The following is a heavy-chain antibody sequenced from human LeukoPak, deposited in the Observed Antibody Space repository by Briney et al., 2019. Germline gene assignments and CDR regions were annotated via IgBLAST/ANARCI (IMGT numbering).Heavy chain of an antibody. V-gene: IGHV3-23*01. CDR1: GFTFSSYA. J-gene: IGHJ4*02. CDR3: ANSVAGTRTFDY. CDR2: MINSGGST. Sequence: PGGSLRLSCAASGFTFSSYAMTWVRQAPGKGLEWVSTMINSGGSTFYADSVKGRFTISRDNSRNTLYLQMNSLRAEDTALYYCANSVAGTRTFDYWGQGTLVTVSS. D-gene: IGHD6-19*01.